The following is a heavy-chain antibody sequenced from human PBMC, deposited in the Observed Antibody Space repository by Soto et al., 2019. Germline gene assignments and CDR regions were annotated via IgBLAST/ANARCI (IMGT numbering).Heavy chain of an antibody. CDR2: IYATGTT. CDR1: GASISGFY. D-gene: IGHD1-1*01. V-gene: IGHV4-4*07. Sequence: SETLSLTCTLSGASISGFYWSWIRKSAGKGLEWIGRIYATGTTDYNPSLKSRVMMSVDTSKKQFSLKLGSETAADTAVYYCVRDGTKTLRYWLDPWGQGISVTVSS. J-gene: IGHJ5*02. CDR3: VRDGTKTLRYWLDP.